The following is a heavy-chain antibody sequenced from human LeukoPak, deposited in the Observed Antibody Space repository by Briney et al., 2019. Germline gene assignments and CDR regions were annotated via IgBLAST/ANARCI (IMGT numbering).Heavy chain of an antibody. D-gene: IGHD6-19*01. J-gene: IGHJ4*02. V-gene: IGHV3-30*01. CDR1: GFTFSSYA. CDR2: ISYDGSNK. Sequence: GGSLRLSCAASGFTFSSYAMSWVRQAPGKGLEWVAVISYDGSNKYYADSVKGRFTISRDNSKNTLYLQMNSLRAEDTAVYYCARVIGKGSGWESPYYWGQGTLVTVSS. CDR3: ARVIGKGSGWESPYY.